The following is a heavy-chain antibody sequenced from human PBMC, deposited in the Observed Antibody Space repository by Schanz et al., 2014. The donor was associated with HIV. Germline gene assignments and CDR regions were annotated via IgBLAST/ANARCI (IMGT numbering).Heavy chain of an antibody. CDR2: ISYDGINK. J-gene: IGHJ6*02. CDR3: AKDGGSRGRRRGMDV. Sequence: QVPLVESGGGVVQPGKSLRLSCAASGFTFNTYGMHWVRQAPGKGLEWGALISYDGINKYYGDSVKGRFTISRDNSKNTVYLQMNSLRAEDTAIYHCAKDGGSRGRRRGMDVWGQGTTVTVSS. D-gene: IGHD3-10*01. CDR1: GFTFNTYG. V-gene: IGHV3-30*18.